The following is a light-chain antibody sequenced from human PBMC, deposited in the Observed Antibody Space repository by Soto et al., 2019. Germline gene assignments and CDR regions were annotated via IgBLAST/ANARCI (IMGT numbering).Light chain of an antibody. J-gene: IGLJ1*01. CDR1: NSDVGSYNL. CDR2: EGS. CDR3: CSYADSSRIYV. V-gene: IGLV2-23*01. Sequence: QSVLTQPASVSGSPGQSITISCTGTNSDVGSYNLVSWYQQHPGKAPKLMIYEGSKRPSGISNRFSGSKSGNTASLTISGLQAEDEAEYYCCSYADSSRIYVFGSGTKLTVL.